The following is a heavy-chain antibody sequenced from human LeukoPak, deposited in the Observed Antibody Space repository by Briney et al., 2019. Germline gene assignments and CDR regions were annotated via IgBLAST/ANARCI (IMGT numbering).Heavy chain of an antibody. J-gene: IGHJ4*02. V-gene: IGHV4-39*07. CDR2: IYYSGST. D-gene: IGHD5-18*01. CDR1: GGSISSSSYY. CDR3: ARGAYSYGYGY. Sequence: SETLSLTCTVSGGSISSSSYYWGWIRQPPGKGLEWIGSIYYSGSTYYNPSLKSRVTISVDTSKNQFSLKLSSVTAADAAVYYCARGAYSYGYGYWGQGTLVTVSS.